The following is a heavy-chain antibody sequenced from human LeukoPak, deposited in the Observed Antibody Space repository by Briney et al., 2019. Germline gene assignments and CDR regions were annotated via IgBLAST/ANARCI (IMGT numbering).Heavy chain of an antibody. CDR3: ARDLAAAGDNWFDP. CDR1: GGSISSYY. Sequence: PSETLSLTCTVSGGSISSYYWGWIRQSPGRGLEWIGSIYYNGGTYFNPSLKSRVTISLDMSKNQFSLQLRSVTAADTAVYYCARDLAAAGDNWFDPWGQGTLVTVSS. V-gene: IGHV4-39*07. CDR2: IYYNGGT. J-gene: IGHJ5*02. D-gene: IGHD6-13*01.